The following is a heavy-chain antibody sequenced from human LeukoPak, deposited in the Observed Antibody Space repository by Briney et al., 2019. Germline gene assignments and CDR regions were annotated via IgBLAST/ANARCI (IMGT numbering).Heavy chain of an antibody. CDR2: IWYDGSNK. D-gene: IGHD4-17*01. J-gene: IGHJ6*04. CDR3: ARAYDYRDYVGFPNYDHGMDV. V-gene: IGHV3-33*01. CDR1: GFSLSSYG. Sequence: RRCRRLSCVAAGFSLSSYGMRWVRPAPGRGVGWVAVIWYDGSNKYYADSVEGRFTISRDTSTKTLCLQMNSLRDEDTAVYYCARAYDYRDYVGFPNYDHGMDVWGKGTTVTVSS.